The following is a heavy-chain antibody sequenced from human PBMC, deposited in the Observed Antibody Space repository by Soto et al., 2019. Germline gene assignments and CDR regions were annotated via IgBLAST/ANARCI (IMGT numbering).Heavy chain of an antibody. J-gene: IGHJ6*03. CDR2: IYYSGTT. V-gene: IGHV4-31*03. D-gene: IGHD2-2*01. CDR3: AREVIVVVPAARYMDV. CDR1: GGSISSGDYH. Sequence: QVQLQESGPGMVKPSQTLSLTCTVSGGSISSGDYHWSWIRQHPGKGLEWIGYIYYSGTTYYNPSLKSRVTISVDTSKNQFSLQLSSVTAADTAVYYCAREVIVVVPAARYMDVWCKGTTVTVSS.